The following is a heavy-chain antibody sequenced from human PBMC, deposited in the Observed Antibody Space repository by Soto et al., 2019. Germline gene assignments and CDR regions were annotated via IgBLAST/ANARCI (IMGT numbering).Heavy chain of an antibody. Sequence: GGSLRLSCAASGFTFSNAWLSWVRQAPGKGLEWVGRIKSRTDGGTTDYTAPVKGRFTISRDDSKNTLYLQMNSLKSEDTAVYYCTTGSTSTKNYWGQGTLVTVSS. CDR1: GFTFSNAW. D-gene: IGHD6-6*01. CDR2: IKSRTDGGTT. V-gene: IGHV3-15*01. J-gene: IGHJ4*02. CDR3: TTGSTSTKNY.